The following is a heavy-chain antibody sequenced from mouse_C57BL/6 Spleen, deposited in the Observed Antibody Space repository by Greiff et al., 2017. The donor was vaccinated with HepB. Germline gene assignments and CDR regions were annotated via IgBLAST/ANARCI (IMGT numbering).Heavy chain of an antibody. CDR1: GYTFTSYW. CDR2: IDPSDSYT. Sequence: VQLQQPGAELVRPGTSVKLSCKASGYTFTSYWMHWVKQRPGQGLEWIGVIDPSDSYTNYNQKFKGKATLTVDTSSSTAYMQLSSLTSEDSAVYYCARDGDYCGRKTFDYWGQGTTLTVSS. CDR3: ARDGDYCGRKTFDY. J-gene: IGHJ2*01. D-gene: IGHD1-1*01. V-gene: IGHV1-59*01.